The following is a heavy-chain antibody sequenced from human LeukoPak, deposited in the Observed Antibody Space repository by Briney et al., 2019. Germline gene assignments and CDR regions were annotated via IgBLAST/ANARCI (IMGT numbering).Heavy chain of an antibody. CDR1: GFTFSSYA. CDR2: ISGSGGST. V-gene: IGHV3-23*01. CDR3: VKDRNDGYFDY. J-gene: IGHJ4*02. Sequence: GASLRLSCAASGFTFSSYAMSWVRQAPGKGLEWVSAISGSGGSTYYADSVKGRFTISRDNSKNTLYLQMNSLRAEDTAVYYCVKDRNDGYFDYWGQGTLVTVSS.